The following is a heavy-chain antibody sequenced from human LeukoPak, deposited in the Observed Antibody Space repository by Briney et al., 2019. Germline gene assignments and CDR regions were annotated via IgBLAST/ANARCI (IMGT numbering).Heavy chain of an antibody. Sequence: HPGGSLRLSCAASGFTYNAYWMTWVRQAPGKGLEWVANIKQDGIEKHYVDSVKGRFTISRDNAKNSLYLQMNSLRAEDTAVYYCARAMVTSKYGLEYWGQGILVSVSS. V-gene: IGHV3-7*01. CDR3: ARAMVTSKYGLEY. D-gene: IGHD5-18*01. J-gene: IGHJ4*02. CDR2: IKQDGIEK. CDR1: GFTYNAYW.